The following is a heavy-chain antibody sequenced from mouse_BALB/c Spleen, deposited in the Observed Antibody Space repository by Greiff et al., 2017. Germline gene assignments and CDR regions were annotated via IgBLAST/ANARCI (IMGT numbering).Heavy chain of an antibody. V-gene: IGHV1-15*01. Sequence: QVQLKESGAELVRPGASVTLSCKASGYTFTDYEMHWVKQTPVHGLEWIGAIDPETGGTAYNQKFKGKATLTADKSSSTAYMELRSLTSEDSAVYYCTFRYDEDYFDYWGQGTTLTVSS. J-gene: IGHJ2*01. CDR3: TFRYDEDYFDY. CDR2: IDPETGGT. D-gene: IGHD2-14*01. CDR1: GYTFTDYE.